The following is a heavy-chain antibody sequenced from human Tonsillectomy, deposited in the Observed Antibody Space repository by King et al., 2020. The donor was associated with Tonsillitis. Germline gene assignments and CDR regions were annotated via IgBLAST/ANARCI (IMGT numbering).Heavy chain of an antibody. CDR3: ARTVITGDMDY. V-gene: IGHV2-70*04. J-gene: IGHJ4*02. CDR2: IDWDDDK. CDR1: GFALSTSAMG. D-gene: IGHD7-27*01. Sequence: TLKESGPALVKPPQTLTLTCTFSGFALSTSAMGVSWIRQPPGKALEWLARIDWDDDKYYSTSLKTRLTVSKDTSENRVVLTVTNMDPVDTATYYCARTVITGDMDYWGQGILVTVSS.